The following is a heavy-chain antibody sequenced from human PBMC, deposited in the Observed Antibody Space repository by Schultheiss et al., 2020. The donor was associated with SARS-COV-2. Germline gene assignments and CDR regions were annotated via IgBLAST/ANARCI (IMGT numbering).Heavy chain of an antibody. D-gene: IGHD2-15*01. CDR1: GGSISSYY. Sequence: SETLSLTCTVSGGSISSYYWSWIRQPPGKGLEWIGYIYYSGSTNYNPSLKSRVTISVDTSKNQFSLKLSSVTAADTAVYYCAREGVAADNWFDPWGQGTLVPVSS. CDR3: AREGVAADNWFDP. V-gene: IGHV4-59*12. J-gene: IGHJ5*02. CDR2: IYYSGST.